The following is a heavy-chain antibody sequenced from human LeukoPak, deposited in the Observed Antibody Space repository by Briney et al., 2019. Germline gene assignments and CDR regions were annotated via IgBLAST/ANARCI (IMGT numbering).Heavy chain of an antibody. CDR1: GFTFGDYA. V-gene: IGHV3-49*04. J-gene: IGHJ4*02. D-gene: IGHD3-22*01. Sequence: GGSLRLSCTTSGFTFGDYAMTWVRQAPGKGREWLGFIGSKTSDGTPDYAASVKGRITISRDDSKSIAYLHMNTRKTEDIAIYYCARGAFEYDTRGYYYTFDYWGQGSLVTVSS. CDR3: ARGAFEYDTRGYYYTFDY. CDR2: IGSKTSDGTP.